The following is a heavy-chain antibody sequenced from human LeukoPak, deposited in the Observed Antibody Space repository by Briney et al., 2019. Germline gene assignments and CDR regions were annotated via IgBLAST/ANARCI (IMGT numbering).Heavy chain of an antibody. J-gene: IGHJ6*03. CDR3: ARVPRSYYYYYYMDV. D-gene: IGHD2-2*01. Sequence: SETLSLTCTVSGGSISSSSYYWGWIRQPPGKGLEWLGYIYYSGSSNYNPSLKSRVTMSEDTSKNQFSLKLSSVTAADTAVYYCARVPRSYYYYYYMDVWGKGTTVTVSS. CDR1: GGSISSSSYY. V-gene: IGHV4-61*05. CDR2: IYYSGSS.